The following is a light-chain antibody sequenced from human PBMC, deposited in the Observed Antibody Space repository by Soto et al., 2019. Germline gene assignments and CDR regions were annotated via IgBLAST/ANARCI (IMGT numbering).Light chain of an antibody. CDR1: QSVSSGY. Sequence: ESVLTQSPGTLSLSPGERATLSCRASQSVSSGYLAWYQQKPGQAPRLLIYATSRRATGIPDRFSGSGSGTDFTLTISSLEPEDSAVYYCQQRSNWPSLTFGGGTKVDIK. CDR2: ATS. CDR3: QQRSNWPSLT. V-gene: IGKV3D-20*02. J-gene: IGKJ4*01.